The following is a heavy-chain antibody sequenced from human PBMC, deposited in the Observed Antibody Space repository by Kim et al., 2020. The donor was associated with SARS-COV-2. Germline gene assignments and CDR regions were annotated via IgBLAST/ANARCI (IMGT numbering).Heavy chain of an antibody. V-gene: IGHV4-31*03. Sequence: SETQSLTCTVSGGSISSGGYYWSWIRQHPGKGLEWIGYIYYSGSTYYNPSLKSRVTISVDTSKNQFSLKLSSVTAADTAVYYCASLDTAMVPYFDYWGQGTLVTVSS. J-gene: IGHJ4*02. CDR1: GGSISSGGYY. CDR3: ASLDTAMVPYFDY. D-gene: IGHD5-18*01. CDR2: IYYSGST.